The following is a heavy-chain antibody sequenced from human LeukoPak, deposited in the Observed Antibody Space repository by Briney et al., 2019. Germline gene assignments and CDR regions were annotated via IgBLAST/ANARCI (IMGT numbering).Heavy chain of an antibody. Sequence: PGGSLRLSCAASGFTFSSYAMSWVRQAPGKGLEWVSAISGSGGNTYYADSVKGRFTISRANSKNTLYLPMNRLRAEDTAVYYCAKDPSLSYDSSGYYYHYWGQGTLVTVSS. J-gene: IGHJ4*02. CDR3: AKDPSLSYDSSGYYYHY. CDR2: ISGSGGNT. V-gene: IGHV3-23*01. CDR1: GFTFSSYA. D-gene: IGHD3-22*01.